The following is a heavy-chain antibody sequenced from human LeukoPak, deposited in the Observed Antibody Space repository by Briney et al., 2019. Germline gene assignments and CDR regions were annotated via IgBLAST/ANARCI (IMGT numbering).Heavy chain of an antibody. CDR3: ARDSPGYGAYVS. Sequence: GGSLRLSCAASGFTFSTYWMTWVRQAPGKGLEWVANIKEDGSREYYVDSVKGRFTISRDNAKNPLYLQMDSLTAEDTAVYYCARDSPGYGAYVSWGQGTLVSVSS. CDR2: IKEDGSRE. D-gene: IGHD5-12*01. J-gene: IGHJ1*01. CDR1: GFTFSTYW. V-gene: IGHV3-7*01.